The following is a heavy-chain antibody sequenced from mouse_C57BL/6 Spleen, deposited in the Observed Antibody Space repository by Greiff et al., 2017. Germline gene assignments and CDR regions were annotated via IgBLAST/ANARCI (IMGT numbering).Heavy chain of an antibody. J-gene: IGHJ3*01. V-gene: IGHV1-50*01. CDR3: ARGSYDYDKAWFAY. CDR2: IDPSDSYT. D-gene: IGHD2-4*01. CDR1: GYTFTSYW. Sequence: QVQLQQPGAELVKPGASVKLSCKASGYTFTSYWMQWVKQRPGQGLEWIGEIDPSDSYTNYNQKFKGKATLTVDTSSSPAYMQLSSLTSEDSAVYYCARGSYDYDKAWFAYWGQGTLVTVSA.